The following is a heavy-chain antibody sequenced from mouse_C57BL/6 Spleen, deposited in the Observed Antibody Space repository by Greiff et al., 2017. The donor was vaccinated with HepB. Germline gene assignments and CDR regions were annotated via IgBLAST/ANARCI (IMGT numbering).Heavy chain of an antibody. J-gene: IGHJ4*01. CDR2: IYPGSGST. D-gene: IGHD1-2*01. CDR1: GYTFTSYW. V-gene: IGHV1-55*01. CDR3: ARNYGGRYYAMDY. Sequence: VQLQQSGAELVKPGASVKMSCKASGYTFTSYWITWVKQRPGQGLEWIGDIYPGSGSTNYNEKFKSKATLTVDTSSSTAYMQLSSLTSEDSAVYYCARNYGGRYYAMDYWGQGTSVTVSS.